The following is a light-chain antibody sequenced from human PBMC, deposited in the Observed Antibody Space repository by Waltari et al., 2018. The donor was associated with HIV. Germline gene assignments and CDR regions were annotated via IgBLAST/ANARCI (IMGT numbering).Light chain of an antibody. V-gene: IGLV2-14*01. CDR1: SSDVGGYNY. Sequence: QSALTQPASVSGSPGQSITISCTGTSSDVGGYNYVSWYQQHPGNAPKLKIYEVSNRPSGVSNRFSGSKSGNTASLTISGLQAEDEADYYCSSYTSSSTLVFGGGTELTVL. J-gene: IGLJ2*01. CDR2: EVS. CDR3: SSYTSSSTLV.